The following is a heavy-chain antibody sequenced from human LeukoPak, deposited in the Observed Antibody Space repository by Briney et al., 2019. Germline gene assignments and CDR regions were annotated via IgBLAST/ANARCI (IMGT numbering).Heavy chain of an antibody. D-gene: IGHD6-19*01. CDR1: GGSISSSNW. V-gene: IGHV4-4*02. CDR2: IYHSGST. CDR3: ARGSESGSGWSYYFDY. J-gene: IGHJ4*02. Sequence: PSETLSLTCAVSGGSISSSNWWSWVRQPPGKRLEGIGEIYHSGSTKYNPSLKSRVTISVDKSKNQFSLKLSSVTAADTAVYYCARGSESGSGWSYYFDYWGQGTLVTVSS.